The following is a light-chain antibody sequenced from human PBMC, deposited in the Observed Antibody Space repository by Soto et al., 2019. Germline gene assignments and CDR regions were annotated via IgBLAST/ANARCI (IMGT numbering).Light chain of an antibody. J-gene: IGLJ7*01. CDR2: NDD. Sequence: QSVLTQPPSASGTPGQRVTISCSGSSSNIGVNTVNWYQQLPGTAPKLLIYNDDQRPSGVPDRFSGSKSGTSASLAISGLQSEDEADYYCAAWDDSLKGVFGGGTQLTVL. V-gene: IGLV1-44*01. CDR1: SSNIGVNT. CDR3: AAWDDSLKGV.